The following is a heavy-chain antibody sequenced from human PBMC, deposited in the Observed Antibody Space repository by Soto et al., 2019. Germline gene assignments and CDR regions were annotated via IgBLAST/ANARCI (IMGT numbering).Heavy chain of an antibody. V-gene: IGHV3-30*18. CDR2: ISYDGSNK. D-gene: IGHD7-27*01. J-gene: IGHJ4*02. CDR1: GVTFSSYG. CDR3: AKDPQLGIPAYFAS. Sequence: GGSLGLSCAASGVTFSSYGMHWVRQAPGKGLEWVAVISYDGSNKYYADSVKGRFTISRDNSKNTLYLQMNSLRAEDTAVYYRAKDPQLGIPAYFASWGQGT.